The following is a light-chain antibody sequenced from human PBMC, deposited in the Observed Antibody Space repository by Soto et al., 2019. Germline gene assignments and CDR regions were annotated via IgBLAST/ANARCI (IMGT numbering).Light chain of an antibody. CDR2: EGT. CDR1: SSDVGTFNL. J-gene: IGLJ1*01. V-gene: IGLV2-23*01. CDR3: CSYAGTRTSWV. Sequence: QSALTHPASVSGFLGQSITMSCTGSSSDVGTFNLVSWFQQHPGKAPKLLIFEGTKRPSGVSDRFSGSKSGNTASLTISGLQAEDEADYHCCSYAGTRTSWVFGTGTKVTVL.